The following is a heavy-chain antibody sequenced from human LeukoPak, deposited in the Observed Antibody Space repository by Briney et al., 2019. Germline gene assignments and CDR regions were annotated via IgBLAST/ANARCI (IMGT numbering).Heavy chain of an antibody. Sequence: PSETLSLTCAVYGGSFSGYYWSWIRQPPGKGLEWIGEIDHSGSTNHNPSLKSQVNISVDTSKNKFCLKLRSVTAADTAVYYCARGRYDSSGYYYTPNTFDYWGQGTLVTVSS. J-gene: IGHJ4*02. CDR2: IDHSGST. CDR3: ARGRYDSSGYYYTPNTFDY. CDR1: GGSFSGYY. V-gene: IGHV4-34*01. D-gene: IGHD3-22*01.